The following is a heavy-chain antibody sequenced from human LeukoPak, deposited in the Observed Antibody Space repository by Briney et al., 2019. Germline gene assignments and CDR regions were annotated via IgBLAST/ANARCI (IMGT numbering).Heavy chain of an antibody. D-gene: IGHD3-10*01. J-gene: IGHJ4*02. Sequence: GGSLRLSCAASGFIVSSNYMTWARQAPGKGLEWVSIIYSDGSTYYADSVKGRFTVSRDNSKNTLYLQMNSLRTEDTAVYYCASQFGYWGQGTLVTVSS. CDR3: ASQFGY. V-gene: IGHV3-66*04. CDR1: GFIVSSNY. CDR2: IYSDGST.